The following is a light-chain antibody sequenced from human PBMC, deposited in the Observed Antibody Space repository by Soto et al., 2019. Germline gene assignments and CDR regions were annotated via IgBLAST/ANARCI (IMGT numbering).Light chain of an antibody. CDR3: SSHAGSNNVV. Sequence: QSALTQPPSASGSPGQSVTISCTGTSSDVGGYNYVSWYQQHPGKAPKLMIYEVSKRPSGVPDRFSGSKSGNTASLTVSGLQAEDEADYYYSSHAGSNNVVFGGGTKVTVL. V-gene: IGLV2-8*01. CDR1: SSDVGGYNY. J-gene: IGLJ2*01. CDR2: EVS.